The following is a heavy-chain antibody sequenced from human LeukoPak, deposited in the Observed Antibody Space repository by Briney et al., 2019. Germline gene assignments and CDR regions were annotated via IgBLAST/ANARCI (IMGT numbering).Heavy chain of an antibody. CDR2: INPNDGST. CDR3: QIAAVGPYYYGMDV. Sequence: ASVKVSCKASGYTFTSYFMHWVRQAPGQGLEWMGTINPNDGSTSDAQNFQGRVTMTRNTSISTAYMELSSLRSEDTAVYYCQIAAVGPYYYGMDVWGQGTTVTVSS. J-gene: IGHJ6*02. D-gene: IGHD6-13*01. V-gene: IGHV1-46*01. CDR1: GYTFTSYF.